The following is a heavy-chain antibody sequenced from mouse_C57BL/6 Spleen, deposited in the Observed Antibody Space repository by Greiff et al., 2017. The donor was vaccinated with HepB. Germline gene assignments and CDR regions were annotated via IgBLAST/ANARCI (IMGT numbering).Heavy chain of an antibody. J-gene: IGHJ2*01. Sequence: VQLKESVAELVRPGASVKLSCTASGFNIKNTYMHWVKQRPEQGLEWIGRIDPANGNTKYAPKFQGKATITADTSSNTAYLQLRILTSEDTAIYYCARRVSSYPYYFDYWGQGTTLTVSS. CDR1: GFNIKNTY. CDR3: ARRVSSYPYYFDY. D-gene: IGHD1-1*01. V-gene: IGHV14-3*01. CDR2: IDPANGNT.